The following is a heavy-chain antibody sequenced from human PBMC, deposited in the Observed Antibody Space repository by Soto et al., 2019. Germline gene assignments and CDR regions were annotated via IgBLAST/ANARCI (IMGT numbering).Heavy chain of an antibody. V-gene: IGHV4-61*01. CDR2: IYYSGST. J-gene: IGHJ4*02. Sequence: PSETLSLTCTVAGGTVSSGSYYWSWIRKPPGKGLEWIGYIYYSGSTNYNPSLKSRVTISVDTSKNQFSLKLSSVTAADTAVYYCARGYYDSSGYSEWDYWGQGTLVTVSS. D-gene: IGHD3-22*01. CDR3: ARGYYDSSGYSEWDY. CDR1: GGTVSSGSYY.